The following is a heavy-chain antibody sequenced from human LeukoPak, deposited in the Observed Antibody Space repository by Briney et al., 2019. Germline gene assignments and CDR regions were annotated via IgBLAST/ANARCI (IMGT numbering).Heavy chain of an antibody. CDR2: ISAYNGNT. CDR1: GYTFTSYG. CDR3: ARDSSSPIMSYYYYGMDV. V-gene: IGHV1-18*01. D-gene: IGHD6-13*01. J-gene: IGHJ6*02. Sequence: GASVKVSCKASGYTFTSYGISWVRQAPGQGLEWMGWISAYNGNTNYAQKLQGRVTMTTDTSTSTAYMELRSLRSDDTAVYYCARDSSSPIMSYYYYGMDVWGQGTTVTVS.